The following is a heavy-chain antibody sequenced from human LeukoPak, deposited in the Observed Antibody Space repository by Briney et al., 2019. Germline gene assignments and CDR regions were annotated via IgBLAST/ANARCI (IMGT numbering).Heavy chain of an antibody. CDR1: GGSISSSSYY. CDR2: IYYSGST. D-gene: IGHD2-21*02. J-gene: IGHJ6*02. Sequence: SETLSLTCTVSGGSISSSSYYWGWIRQPPGRGLEWIGSIYYSGSTYYNPSLKSRVTISVDTSKNQFSLKLSSVTAADTAVYYCATQMVLRGVVTAISVWGQGATVTVSS. CDR3: ATQMVLRGVVTAISV. V-gene: IGHV4-39*01.